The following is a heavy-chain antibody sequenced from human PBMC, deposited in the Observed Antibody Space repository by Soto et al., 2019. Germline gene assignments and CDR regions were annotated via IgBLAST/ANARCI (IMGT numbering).Heavy chain of an antibody. V-gene: IGHV3-30-3*01. J-gene: IGHJ6*01. CDR1: GFTFSSYA. CDR3: ARDGPYGGMVRGAQDV. Sequence: QVQLVESGGGVVQPGRSLRLSCAASGFTFSSYAMHWVRQAPGKGLEWVAVISYDGSNKYYADSVKGRFTISRDNSKNTLYLQMNSLRAEDTAVYYCARDGPYGGMVRGAQDVW. D-gene: IGHD3-10*01. CDR2: ISYDGSNK.